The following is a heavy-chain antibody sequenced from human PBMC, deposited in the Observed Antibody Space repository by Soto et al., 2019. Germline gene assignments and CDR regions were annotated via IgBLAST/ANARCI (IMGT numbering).Heavy chain of an antibody. CDR3: ARDQGNSVDYYYYGMDV. CDR1: GYTFTSYG. CDR2: ISAYNGNT. V-gene: IGHV1-18*04. J-gene: IGHJ6*02. Sequence: VASVKVSCKASGYTFTSYGISWVRQAPGQGLEWMGWISAYNGNTNYAQKLQGRVTMTTDTSTSTAYMELRSLRSDDTAVYYCARDQGNSVDYYYYGMDVWGQGTTVTVSS. D-gene: IGHD1-7*01.